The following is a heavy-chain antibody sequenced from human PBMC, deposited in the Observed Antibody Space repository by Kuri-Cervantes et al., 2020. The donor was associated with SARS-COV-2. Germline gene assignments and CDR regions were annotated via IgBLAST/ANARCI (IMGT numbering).Heavy chain of an antibody. CDR1: GYTLTELS. D-gene: IGHD2-2*01. CDR3: ARGEGAYCSSTSCYYHFDY. CDR2: FDPEDGET. V-gene: IGHV1-24*01. J-gene: IGHJ4*02. Sequence: SVKVSCKVSGYTLTELSMHWVRQAPGKGLEWMGGFDPEDGETIYAQKFQGRVTMTEDTSTDTAYMELSSLRSEDTAVYYCARGEGAYCSSTSCYYHFDYWGQGTLVTVST.